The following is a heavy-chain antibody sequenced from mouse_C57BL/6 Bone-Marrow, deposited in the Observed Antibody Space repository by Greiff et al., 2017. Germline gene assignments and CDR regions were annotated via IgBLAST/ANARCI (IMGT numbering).Heavy chain of an antibody. Sequence: DVQLVESGPGLVKPSQSLSLTCSVTGYSITSGYYWNWIRQFPGNKLEWMGYISYDGSNNYNPSLKNRISITRDTSKNQFFLKLNSVTTEDTATYYCARSYYGSRYYFDYWGQGTTLTVSS. CDR2: ISYDGSN. CDR3: ARSYYGSRYYFDY. D-gene: IGHD1-1*01. CDR1: GYSITSGYY. J-gene: IGHJ2*01. V-gene: IGHV3-6*01.